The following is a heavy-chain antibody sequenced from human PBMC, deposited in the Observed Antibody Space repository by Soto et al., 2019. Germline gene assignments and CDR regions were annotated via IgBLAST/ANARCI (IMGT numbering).Heavy chain of an antibody. CDR3: ARDTVGATAFDY. D-gene: IGHD1-26*01. Sequence: PGGSLRLSCAAPGFTFSSYSMNWVRQAPGKGLEWVSSISSSSSYIYYADSVKGRFTISRDNAKNSLYLQMNSLRAEDTAVYYCARDTVGATAFDYWGQGTLVTVSS. CDR2: ISSSSSYI. V-gene: IGHV3-21*01. CDR1: GFTFSSYS. J-gene: IGHJ4*02.